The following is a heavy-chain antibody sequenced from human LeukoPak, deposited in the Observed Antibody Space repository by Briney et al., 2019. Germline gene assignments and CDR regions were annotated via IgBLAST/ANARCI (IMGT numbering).Heavy chain of an antibody. CDR1: GFTFSNAW. Sequence: GGSLRLSCAASGFTFSNAWMSWVRQAPGKGLEWVAVISYDGSNKYYADSVKGRFTISRDNSKNTLYLQMNSLRAEDTAVYYCGKDLHSSSWSSHDAFDIWGQGTMVTVSS. CDR2: ISYDGSNK. J-gene: IGHJ3*02. V-gene: IGHV3-30*18. D-gene: IGHD6-13*01. CDR3: GKDLHSSSWSSHDAFDI.